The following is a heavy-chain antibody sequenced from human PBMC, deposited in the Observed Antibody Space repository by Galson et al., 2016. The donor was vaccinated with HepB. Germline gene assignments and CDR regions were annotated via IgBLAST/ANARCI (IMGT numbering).Heavy chain of an antibody. Sequence: LTCVVSGGSIYDSSFYWGWIRQPPGKGLEWIGSISYSGETHFSPSLRSRVAISIETSKNQFSLKMSAVTAADTAVYFCVRPHECTTTRFYSREVFDVWGQGTTVIVSP. D-gene: IGHD2/OR15-2a*01. J-gene: IGHJ3*01. CDR1: GGSIYDSSFY. V-gene: IGHV4-39*01. CDR3: VRPHECTTTRFYSREVFDV. CDR2: ISYSGET.